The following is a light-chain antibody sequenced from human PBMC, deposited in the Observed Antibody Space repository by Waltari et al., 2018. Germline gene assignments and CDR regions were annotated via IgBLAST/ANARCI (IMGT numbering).Light chain of an antibody. CDR1: QSISSW. CDR3: QQYNSYPT. J-gene: IGKJ2*01. V-gene: IGKV1-5*03. Sequence: DIQMTQSPSTLSASVGDRVTITCRASQSISSWLAWYQQKPGKAPKLLIYKASSLESGGPSRFRGSGSGTEFTLTISSLQPDDFATYYCQQYNSYPTFGQGTKLEIK. CDR2: KAS.